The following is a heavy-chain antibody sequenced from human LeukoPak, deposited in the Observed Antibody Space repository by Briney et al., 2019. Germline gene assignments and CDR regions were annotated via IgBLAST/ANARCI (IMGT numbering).Heavy chain of an antibody. Sequence: HTGGSLRLSCAASGFTFSRYWMSWVRQAPGKGLEWVANIKQDGSEKYYVDSVKGRFTISRDNAKNSLYLQMNSLRAEDTAVYYCARLKLLWSNYFDYWGQGTLVTVSS. CDR2: IKQDGSEK. D-gene: IGHD2-2*01. CDR3: ARLKLLWSNYFDY. V-gene: IGHV3-7*01. J-gene: IGHJ4*02. CDR1: GFTFSRYW.